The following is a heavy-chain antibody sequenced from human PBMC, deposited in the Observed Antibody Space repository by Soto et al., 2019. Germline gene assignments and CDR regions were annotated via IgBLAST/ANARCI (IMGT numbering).Heavy chain of an antibody. CDR1: GGSISSSSYY. CDR2: IYYSGST. CDR3: ARQALSAVAGRTPFDY. D-gene: IGHD6-19*01. J-gene: IGHJ4*02. Sequence: SETLSLTCTVSGGSISSSSYYWGWIRQPPGKGLEWIGSIYYSGSTYYNPSLKSRVTISVDTSKNQFSLKLSSVTAADTAVYYCARQALSAVAGRTPFDYWGQGTLVT. V-gene: IGHV4-39*01.